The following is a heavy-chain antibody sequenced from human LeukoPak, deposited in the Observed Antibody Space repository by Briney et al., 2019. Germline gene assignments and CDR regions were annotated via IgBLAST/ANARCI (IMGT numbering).Heavy chain of an antibody. Sequence: SETLSLTCAVYGGSFSGYYWSWIRQPPGKGLEWIGEINHSASTNYNPSLKSRVTISVDTSKNQFSLKLSSVTAADTAVYYCARLRKDYDSSGYYWARYNWFDPWGQGTLVTVSS. V-gene: IGHV4-34*01. CDR2: INHSAST. D-gene: IGHD3-22*01. J-gene: IGHJ5*02. CDR3: ARLRKDYDSSGYYWARYNWFDP. CDR1: GGSFSGYY.